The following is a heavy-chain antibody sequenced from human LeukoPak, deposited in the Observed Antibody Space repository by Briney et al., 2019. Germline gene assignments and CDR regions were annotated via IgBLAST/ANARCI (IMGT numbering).Heavy chain of an antibody. CDR3: ARGLRGVYDY. D-gene: IGHD3-10*01. V-gene: IGHV3-21*01. CDR2: ISSSSSYI. Sequence: GGSLRLSCAASGFTFSSYSMNWVRQAPGKGLEWVSSISSSSSYIYYADSVKGRFTISRDNAKNSLYVQMNSLRAEDTAVYYCARGLRGVYDYWGQGTLVTVSS. J-gene: IGHJ4*02. CDR1: GFTFSSYS.